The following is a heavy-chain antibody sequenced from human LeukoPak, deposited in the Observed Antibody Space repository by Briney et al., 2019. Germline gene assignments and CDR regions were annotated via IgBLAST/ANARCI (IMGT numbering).Heavy chain of an antibody. Sequence: KASETLSPTCTVSGGSISSYYWSWIRQPPGKGLEWIGYIYYSGSTNYNPSLKSRVTISVDTSKNQFSLKLSSVTAADTAVYYCARDFQGAFDIWGQGTMVTVSS. CDR2: IYYSGST. CDR1: GGSISSYY. V-gene: IGHV4-59*01. J-gene: IGHJ3*02. CDR3: ARDFQGAFDI.